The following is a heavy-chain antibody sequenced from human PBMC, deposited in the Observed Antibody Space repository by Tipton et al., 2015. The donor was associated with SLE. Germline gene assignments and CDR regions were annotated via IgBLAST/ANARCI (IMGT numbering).Heavy chain of an antibody. V-gene: IGHV3-21*01. D-gene: IGHD1-26*01. CDR1: GFTFSSYS. CDR2: ISSSSSYI. CDR3: ASLEVGAIDY. Sequence: QLVQSGGGLVQPGGSLRLSCAASGFTFSSYSMNWVRQAPGKGLEWVSSISSSSSYIYYADSVKGRFTISRDNAKNSLYLQVNSLRAEDTAVYYCASLEVGAIDYWGQGTLVTVSS. J-gene: IGHJ4*02.